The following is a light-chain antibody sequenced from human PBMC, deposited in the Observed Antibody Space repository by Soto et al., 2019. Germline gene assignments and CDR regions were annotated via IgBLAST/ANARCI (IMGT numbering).Light chain of an antibody. J-gene: IGKJ1*01. CDR3: QNYNSAPTWT. CDR1: QGISNY. V-gene: IGKV1-27*01. Sequence: DIQMTQSPSSLSASVGDRVTITFRASQGISNYLACYQQKPGKVPKLLIYASSTLQSGVPSRFSGSGSGTDFTLTISSLQPEDVATYYCQNYNSAPTWTFGQGTKVEIK. CDR2: ASS.